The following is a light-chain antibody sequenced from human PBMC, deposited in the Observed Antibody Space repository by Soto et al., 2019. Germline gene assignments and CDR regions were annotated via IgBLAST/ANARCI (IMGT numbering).Light chain of an antibody. J-gene: IGKJ3*01. CDR1: QDISDY. CDR3: QQYDNLPLT. Sequence: DIQLTQSPSSLSASVGDRVTITCQASQDISDYLNWYQQKPGKAPKILIYDTSNLQTGVPSRFSGSGSGTEFTFTISRLQPEDMATYYGQQYDNLPLTFGPGTKVEIK. CDR2: DTS. V-gene: IGKV1-33*01.